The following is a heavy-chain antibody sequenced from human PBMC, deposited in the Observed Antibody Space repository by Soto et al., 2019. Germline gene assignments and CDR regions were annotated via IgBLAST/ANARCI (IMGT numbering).Heavy chain of an antibody. Sequence: ASVKVSCKASGYTFTSYYMHWVRQAPGQGLEWMGIINPSGGSTSYAQKFQGRVTMTRDTSTSTVYMELSSLRSEDTAVYYCARDQTTVVPTGAFDIWGQGTMVNVS. J-gene: IGHJ3*02. CDR1: GYTFTSYY. V-gene: IGHV1-46*01. CDR2: INPSGGST. D-gene: IGHD4-17*01. CDR3: ARDQTTVVPTGAFDI.